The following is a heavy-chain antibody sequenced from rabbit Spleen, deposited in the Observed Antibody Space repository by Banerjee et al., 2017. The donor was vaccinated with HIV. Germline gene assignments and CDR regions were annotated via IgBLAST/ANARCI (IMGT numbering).Heavy chain of an antibody. V-gene: IGHV1S45*01. J-gene: IGHJ4*01. CDR3: ARDLDYVIGWNFGW. Sequence: QEQLEESAGGLVQPGGSLKLSCKASGFTLSSYYMNWVRQAPGKGLEWIACINAITGRAVYATWAKGRFTLSKTSSTTVTLQMTSRTTADTTTCFCARDLDYVIGWNFGWWGPGTLVTVS. D-gene: IGHD1-1*01. CDR1: GFTLSSYYM. CDR2: INAITGRA.